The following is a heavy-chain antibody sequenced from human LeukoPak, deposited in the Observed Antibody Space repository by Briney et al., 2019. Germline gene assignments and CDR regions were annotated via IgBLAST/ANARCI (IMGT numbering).Heavy chain of an antibody. CDR3: ARDSGTTGEVKFDP. D-gene: IGHD4-17*01. Sequence: SETLSLTCTVSGGSISRYYWSWIRQPAGKGLEWIGRIYSDGTITYNPSLQSRLTMSIDTSKNHFSLKLSFVAAADTAGYYGARDSGTTGEVKFDPWGQGTLVTVSS. CDR1: GGSISRYY. CDR2: IYSDGTI. J-gene: IGHJ5*02. V-gene: IGHV4-4*07.